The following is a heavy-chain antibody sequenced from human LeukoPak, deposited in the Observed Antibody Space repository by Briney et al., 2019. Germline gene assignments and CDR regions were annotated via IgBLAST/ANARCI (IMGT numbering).Heavy chain of an antibody. CDR1: GFTFSSYG. CDR2: ISYDGSNK. V-gene: IGHV3-30*18. CDR3: AKDAFSLLT. J-gene: IGHJ4*02. Sequence: GGSLRLSCAASGFTFSSYGMHWVRQAPGKGLEWEAVISYDGSNKYYADSVKGRFTISRDNSKNTLYLQMNSLRAEDTAVYYCAKDAFSLLTWGQGTLVTVSS. D-gene: IGHD2-15*01.